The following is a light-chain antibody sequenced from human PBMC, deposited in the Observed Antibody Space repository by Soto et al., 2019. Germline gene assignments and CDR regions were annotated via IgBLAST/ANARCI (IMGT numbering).Light chain of an antibody. V-gene: IGKV1-16*02. CDR2: AAS. CDR3: QQYNSYPFT. J-gene: IGKJ3*01. CDR1: QDISNY. Sequence: DIQMTQSPSSLSASVGDRVTITCRASQDISNYLAWFQQKPGRPPKSLIYAASSLQSGVPSKFSGSGSGTDFTLTISSLQPEDFATSFCQQYNSYPFTFGPGTKVDVK.